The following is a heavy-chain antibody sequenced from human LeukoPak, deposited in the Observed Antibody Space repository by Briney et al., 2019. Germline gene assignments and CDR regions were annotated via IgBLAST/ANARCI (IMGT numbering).Heavy chain of an antibody. CDR2: ISGSGGST. CDR3: AKYFETGYDSSGYYFDY. CDR1: GFTFSSYA. Sequence: PGRSLRFSFAASGFTFSSYAMSWVRQAPGKGLEWVSAISGSGGSTYYADSVKGRFTISRDNSKNTLYLQMNSLRAEDTAVYYCAKYFETGYDSSGYYFDYWGQGTLVTVSS. J-gene: IGHJ4*02. D-gene: IGHD3-22*01. V-gene: IGHV3-23*01.